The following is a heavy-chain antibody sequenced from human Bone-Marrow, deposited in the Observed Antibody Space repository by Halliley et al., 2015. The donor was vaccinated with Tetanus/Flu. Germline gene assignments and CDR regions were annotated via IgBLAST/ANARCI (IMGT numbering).Heavy chain of an antibody. CDR3: ARDRADGYMVNPRDPVDV. D-gene: IGHD5-12*01. CDR2: FYSGRT. J-gene: IGHJ3*01. Sequence: FYSGRTDYKSSLKSRVTMSVDTSKNQFSLKLSSLTAADTAVYYCARDRADGYMVNPRDPVDVWGQGTLVTVSS. V-gene: IGHV4-59*01.